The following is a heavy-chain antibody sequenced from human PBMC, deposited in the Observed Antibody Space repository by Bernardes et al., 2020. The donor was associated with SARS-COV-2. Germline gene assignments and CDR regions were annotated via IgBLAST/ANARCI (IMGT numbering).Heavy chain of an antibody. J-gene: IGHJ4*02. D-gene: IGHD2-21*02. CDR2: VSNSGST. CDR3: ARHWGPDGDCAGDCYPFDY. CDR1: GASIRNYY. Sequence: SETLYLTCTVSGASIRNYYWSWIRQPPGKGLEWIGYVSNSGSTNYNPSLKRRITISEDTSKNHFSLKLRSVTAADTAVYYCARHWGPDGDCAGDCYPFDYWGQGTLVTVSS. V-gene: IGHV4-59*08.